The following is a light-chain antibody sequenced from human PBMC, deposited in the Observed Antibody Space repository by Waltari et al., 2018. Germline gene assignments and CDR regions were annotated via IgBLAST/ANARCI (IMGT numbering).Light chain of an antibody. CDR2: DDT. CDR1: RSNIGSNHA. J-gene: IGLJ3*02. Sequence: QSVLTQPPSVSGAPGQRVTIPCSGSRSNIGSNHAIHWYQQLPGTAPKLLICDDTKRPSGIPDRFSGSKSATSASLAITGLQAEDEADDYCQSYDSGLSAPVFGGGTKLTVL. V-gene: IGLV1-40*01. CDR3: QSYDSGLSAPV.